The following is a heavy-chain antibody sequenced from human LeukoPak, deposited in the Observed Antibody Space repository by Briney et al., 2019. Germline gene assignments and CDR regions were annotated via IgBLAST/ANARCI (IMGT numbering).Heavy chain of an antibody. D-gene: IGHD2-21*02. V-gene: IGHV3-74*01. Sequence: GGSLRLSCAASGFTVSSNYMSWVRQAPGKGLVWVSRINSDGSSTSYADSVKGRFTISRDNAKNTLYLQMNSLRAEDTAVYYCARGHIVVVTAAIGNYWGQGTLVTVSS. CDR2: INSDGSST. J-gene: IGHJ4*02. CDR3: ARGHIVVVTAAIGNY. CDR1: GFTVSSNY.